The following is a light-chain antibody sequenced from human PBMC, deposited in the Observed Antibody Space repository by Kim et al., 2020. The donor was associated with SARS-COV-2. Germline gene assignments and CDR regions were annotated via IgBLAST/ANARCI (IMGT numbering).Light chain of an antibody. CDR1: RSVSRNY. CDR3: QQYGNSPYT. Sequence: EIVLMQSPGSLSLSPGERATLSCRASRSVSRNYVGWYQQRPGQSPRLLIYDASTRATGSPDRFSGSGSGTDFTLTISRLEPEDFAVYFCQQYGNSPYTFGQGTKLEI. V-gene: IGKV3-20*01. CDR2: DAS. J-gene: IGKJ2*01.